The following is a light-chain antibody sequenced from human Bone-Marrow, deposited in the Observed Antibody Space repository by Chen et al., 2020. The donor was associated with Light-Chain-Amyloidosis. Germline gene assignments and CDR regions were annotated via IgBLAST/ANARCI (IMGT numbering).Light chain of an antibody. J-gene: IGLJ3*02. CDR1: ALPKQY. V-gene: IGLV3-25*03. CDR3: QSADSSDLGV. CDR2: IDS. Sequence: SYELTQPPSVSVSPGQTARITCSGDALPKQYAYWYQQKPGQAPVLVIYIDSERPSRIPERFSGSSSGTTVTLTISGVQAEDEADYYCQSADSSDLGVFGGGTKLTVL.